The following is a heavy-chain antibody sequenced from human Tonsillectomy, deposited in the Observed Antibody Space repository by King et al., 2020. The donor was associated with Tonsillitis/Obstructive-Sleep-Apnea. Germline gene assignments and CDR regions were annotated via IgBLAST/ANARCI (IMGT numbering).Heavy chain of an antibody. CDR2: ISYDGSNK. Sequence: VQLVESGGGVVQPGRSLRLSCAASGFTFSSYAMHWVRQAPGKGLEWVAVISYDGSNKYYADSVKGRFTISRDNSKNTLYLQMNSLRAEDTAVYYCARGDYGDYVGLFFYYFDYWGQGTLVTVSS. V-gene: IGHV3-30*04. J-gene: IGHJ4*02. D-gene: IGHD4-17*01. CDR3: ARGDYGDYVGLFFYYFDY. CDR1: GFTFSSYA.